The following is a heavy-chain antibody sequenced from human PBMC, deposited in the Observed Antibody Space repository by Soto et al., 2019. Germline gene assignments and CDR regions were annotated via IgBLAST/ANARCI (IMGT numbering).Heavy chain of an antibody. D-gene: IGHD7-27*01. CDR3: ASSLLTPFDY. Sequence: GESLKISCAASGFTFSTYWMHWVRQAPGKGLVWVSRINSDGSSTFYADSVKGRFTISRDNAKNTLYLQMNSLRAEDTAVYYCASSLLTPFDYWGQGTLVTVSS. CDR2: INSDGSST. CDR1: GFTFSTYW. V-gene: IGHV3-74*01. J-gene: IGHJ4*02.